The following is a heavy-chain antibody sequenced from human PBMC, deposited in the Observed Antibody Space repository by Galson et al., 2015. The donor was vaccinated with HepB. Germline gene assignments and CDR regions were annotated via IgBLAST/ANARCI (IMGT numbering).Heavy chain of an antibody. D-gene: IGHD6-6*01. CDR3: ARDGRAAPPDY. Sequence: SLRLSCAASGFTFSSYSMNWVRQAPGKGLEWVSSISSSSSYIYYVDSVKGRFTISRDNAKNSLYLQMNSLRAEDTAVYYCARDGRAAPPDYWGQGTLVTVSS. CDR1: GFTFSSYS. J-gene: IGHJ4*02. CDR2: ISSSSSYI. V-gene: IGHV3-21*01.